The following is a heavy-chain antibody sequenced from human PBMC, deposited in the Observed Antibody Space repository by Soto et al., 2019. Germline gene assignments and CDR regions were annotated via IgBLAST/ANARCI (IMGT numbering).Heavy chain of an antibody. CDR3: ARGGSSFTIFGVVQYGMDV. D-gene: IGHD3-3*01. CDR2: INPNSGGT. J-gene: IGHJ6*02. CDR1: GYTFTGYY. Sequence: VKVSCKASGYTFTGYYMHWVRQAPGQGLEWMGWINPNSGGTNYAQKFQGRVTMTRDTSISTAYMELSRLRSDDTAVYYCARGGSSFTIFGVVQYGMDVWGQGTTVTVS. V-gene: IGHV1-2*02.